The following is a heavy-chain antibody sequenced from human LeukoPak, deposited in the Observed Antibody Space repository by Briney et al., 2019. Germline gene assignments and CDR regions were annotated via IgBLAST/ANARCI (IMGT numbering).Heavy chain of an antibody. CDR1: GGSLSDYT. CDR3: ARGTYSSGWYYYFDY. Sequence: ASVKVSCKASGGSLSDYTISWVRQAPGQGLEWMGGIIPIFGTANYAQKFQGRVTITTDESTSTAYMELSSLRSEDTAVYYCARGTYSSGWYYYFDYWGQGTLVTVSS. CDR2: IIPIFGTA. V-gene: IGHV1-69*05. D-gene: IGHD6-19*01. J-gene: IGHJ4*02.